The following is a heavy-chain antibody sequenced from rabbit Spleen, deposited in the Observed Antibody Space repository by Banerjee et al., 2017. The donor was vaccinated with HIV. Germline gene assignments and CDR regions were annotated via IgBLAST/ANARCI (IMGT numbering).Heavy chain of an antibody. CDR3: ARDTSSSFSSYGMDL. Sequence: QEQLVEYGGDLVQPEGSLTLTCKASGLDFSSSYWICWVRQAPGKGLEWIACIYVGSGGGTKYASWAKGRFTISKTSSTTVTLEMTSLTVADTATYFCARDTSSSFSSYGMDLWGPGTLVTVS. CDR1: GLDFSSSYW. V-gene: IGHV1S45*01. D-gene: IGHD1-1*01. J-gene: IGHJ6*01. CDR2: IYVGSGGGT.